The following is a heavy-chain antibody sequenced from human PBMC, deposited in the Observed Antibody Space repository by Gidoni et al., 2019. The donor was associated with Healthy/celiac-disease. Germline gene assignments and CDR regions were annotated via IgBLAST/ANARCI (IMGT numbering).Heavy chain of an antibody. Sequence: EVQLVESGGGLIQPGGSLRLSCAASGFTVSSNYMSWVRQAPGKGLEWVSVIYSGGSTSYADSVKGRFTISRDNSKNTLYLQMNSLRAEDTAVYYCARARYCGGDCYSPGNYYYGMDVWGQGTTVTVSS. CDR1: GFTVSSNY. D-gene: IGHD2-21*02. CDR3: ARARYCGGDCYSPGNYYYGMDV. CDR2: IYSGGST. V-gene: IGHV3-53*01. J-gene: IGHJ6*02.